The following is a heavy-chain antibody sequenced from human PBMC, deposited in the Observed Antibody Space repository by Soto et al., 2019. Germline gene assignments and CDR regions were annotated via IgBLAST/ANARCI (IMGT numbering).Heavy chain of an antibody. CDR2: ISGSGENT. Sequence: EVQLLESGGGLVQPGGSLRLSCAASGFTFSNYAMTWVRQAPGKGLEWVSTISGSGENTYYADSVRGRFTISRDNSKNTLYLQMNSLRADDTAVYYCAKRPLEASHTDYWGQGTLVTVSS. CDR3: AKRPLEASHTDY. CDR1: GFTFSNYA. J-gene: IGHJ4*02. V-gene: IGHV3-23*01. D-gene: IGHD1-26*01.